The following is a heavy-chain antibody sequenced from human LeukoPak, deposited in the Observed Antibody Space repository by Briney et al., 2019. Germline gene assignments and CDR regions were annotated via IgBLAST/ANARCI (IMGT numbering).Heavy chain of an antibody. CDR2: ISGSGDTT. Sequence: PGGSLRLSCAASGFTFSRYAMSWARHAPGKGLEWVSGISGSGDTTYYADPVKGRFTISRDNSKNTLYLQMNSLRAEDTAVYYCAKDFGDCSNGVCYGKPFDYWGQGTLVTASS. J-gene: IGHJ4*02. V-gene: IGHV3-23*01. D-gene: IGHD2-8*01. CDR1: GFTFSRYA. CDR3: AKDFGDCSNGVCYGKPFDY.